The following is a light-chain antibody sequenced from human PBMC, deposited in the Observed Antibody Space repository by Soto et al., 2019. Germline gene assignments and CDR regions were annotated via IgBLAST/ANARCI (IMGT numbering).Light chain of an antibody. CDR2: DAS. V-gene: IGKV1-39*01. CDR1: QSMSTY. J-gene: IGKJ2*01. Sequence: DIQMTQSPSSLSASVGDRVTITCRASQSMSTYLNWYQQKPRQAPKLLIYDASSLEGGVPSRFSGSGSGTDFTLTISSLQPEDFATYYCQQSYSTLYTFGQGTKLEIK. CDR3: QQSYSTLYT.